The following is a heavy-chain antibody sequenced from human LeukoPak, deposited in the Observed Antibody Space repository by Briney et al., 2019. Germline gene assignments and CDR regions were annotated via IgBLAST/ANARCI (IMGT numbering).Heavy chain of an antibody. V-gene: IGHV3-30*02. CDR2: IRYDGSNK. CDR1: GFTFRSYG. CDR3: ASPGTTVTTSPFDY. Sequence: GGSLRLSCAASGFTFRSYGMHWVRQAPGKGLEWVAFIRYDGSNKYYADSVKGRFTISRDNSKNTLYLQMNSLRAEDTAVYYCASPGTTVTTSPFDYWGQGTLVTVSS. D-gene: IGHD4-17*01. J-gene: IGHJ4*02.